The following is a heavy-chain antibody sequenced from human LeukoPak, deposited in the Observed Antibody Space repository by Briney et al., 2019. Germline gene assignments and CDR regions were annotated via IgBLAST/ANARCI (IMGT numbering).Heavy chain of an antibody. Sequence: SETLSLTCTVSGGSISSYYWSWIRQPPGKGLEWIGYIYYSGSTNYSPSLKSRVSISVDTSKNQFSLKLSSVTAADTAVYYCARDGNPFDYWGQGILVTVSS. V-gene: IGHV4-59*01. CDR3: ARDGNPFDY. CDR1: GGSISSYY. CDR2: IYYSGST. J-gene: IGHJ4*02.